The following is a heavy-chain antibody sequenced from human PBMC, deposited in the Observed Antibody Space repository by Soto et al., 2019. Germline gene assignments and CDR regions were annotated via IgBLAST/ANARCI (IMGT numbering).Heavy chain of an antibody. CDR3: TRVREWLIRIRFRYYGLDV. CDR2: IRSTVYGATT. CDR1: GFTFGAYT. D-gene: IGHD6-19*01. V-gene: IGHV3-49*04. Sequence: GGSLRLSCTASGFTFGAYTLTWVRQAPGKGLEWVGSIRSTVYGATTYYDASVRDRFIISRDDSKSVAYLQMSSLRTEDTAVYFCTRVREWLIRIRFRYYGLDVWGQGTTVTVSS. J-gene: IGHJ6*02.